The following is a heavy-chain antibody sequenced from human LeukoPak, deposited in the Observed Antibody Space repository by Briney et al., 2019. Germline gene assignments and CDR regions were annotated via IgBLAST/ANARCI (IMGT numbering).Heavy chain of an antibody. CDR2: VNRDRSET. Sequence: GGSLRLSCAASGFALSSHWMTWVRQVPGRGPEWVANVNRDRSETYYLDSVKGRFTISKDNAKNSLYLQMNSLRAEDTALYHCARNNGMDVWGQGTTVIVSS. CDR3: ARNNGMDV. J-gene: IGHJ6*02. CDR1: GFALSSHW. V-gene: IGHV3-7*03.